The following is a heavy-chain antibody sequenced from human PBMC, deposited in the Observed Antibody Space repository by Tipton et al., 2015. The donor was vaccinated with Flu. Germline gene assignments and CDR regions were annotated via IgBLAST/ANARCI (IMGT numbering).Heavy chain of an antibody. CDR2: ISWNSGTI. CDR1: GFKFDDYA. Sequence: SLRLSCAASGFKFDDYAMHWVRQVPGKGLEWVSGISWNSGTIEYADSVKGRFTISRDNVDNFLYLQMNSLRIEDTAFYYCAKAGWSVVTLFDLWGRGTLVTVSS. D-gene: IGHD2-21*02. V-gene: IGHV3-9*01. J-gene: IGHJ2*01. CDR3: AKAGWSVVTLFDL.